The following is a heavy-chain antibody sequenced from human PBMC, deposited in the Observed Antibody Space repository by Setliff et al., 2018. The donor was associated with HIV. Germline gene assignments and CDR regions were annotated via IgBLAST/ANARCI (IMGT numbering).Heavy chain of an antibody. Sequence: GASVKVSCKASGGTFSSYAISWVRQAPGQGLEWIGGIIPILGIANYAQKFQGRVTITADKSTSTAYMELSSLRSEDTAVYYCARVREEQLAPLPNWYFDLWGRGTLVTVSS. V-gene: IGHV1-69*10. J-gene: IGHJ2*01. CDR3: ARVREEQLAPLPNWYFDL. D-gene: IGHD6-6*01. CDR1: GGTFSSYA. CDR2: IIPILGIA.